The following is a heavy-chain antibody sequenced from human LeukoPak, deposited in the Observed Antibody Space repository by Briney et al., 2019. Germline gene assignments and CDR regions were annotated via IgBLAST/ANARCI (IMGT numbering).Heavy chain of an antibody. CDR2: MNPNSGNT. Sequence: ASVKVSCKASGYTFTSYDINWVRQATGQGLEWMGWMNPNSGNTGYAQKFQGRVTMTRNTSISTAYMELSRLRSDDTAVYYCARGDSSGYYYPYWGQGTLVTVSS. J-gene: IGHJ4*02. CDR3: ARGDSSGYYYPY. V-gene: IGHV1-8*01. CDR1: GYTFTSYD. D-gene: IGHD3-22*01.